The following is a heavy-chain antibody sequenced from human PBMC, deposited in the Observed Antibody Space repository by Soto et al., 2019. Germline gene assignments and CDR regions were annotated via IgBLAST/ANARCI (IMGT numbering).Heavy chain of an antibody. CDR1: GFTINSHA. Sequence: GGSLRLSCAVSGFTINSHAMGWVRQAPGKGLEWVSAIGPRGRDTYFADSVKGRFTISRDNSKNTVSLQMNSLRAEDTAVYYCAILGGTYYAFDFWGQGTLVTVSS. D-gene: IGHD1-26*01. J-gene: IGHJ3*01. CDR3: AILGGTYYAFDF. V-gene: IGHV3-23*01. CDR2: IGPRGRDT.